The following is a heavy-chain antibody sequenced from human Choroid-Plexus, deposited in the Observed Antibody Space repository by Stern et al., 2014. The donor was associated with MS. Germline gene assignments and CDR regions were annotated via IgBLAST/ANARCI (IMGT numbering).Heavy chain of an antibody. CDR2: VSDDGSNK. CDR3: AKDRQYLTYFFDH. D-gene: IGHD2/OR15-2a*01. CDR1: GFTFGSCA. V-gene: IGHV3-30*18. J-gene: IGHJ5*02. Sequence: VQLVESGGGVVQPGRPLRLSCVASGFTFGSCAMHWVRQAPGKGLGWVAGVSDDGSNKYCADSVKGRFTISIDKSQNTLYMQMSSLRPEDTAVYYCAKDRQYLTYFFDHWGQGSLVTVSS.